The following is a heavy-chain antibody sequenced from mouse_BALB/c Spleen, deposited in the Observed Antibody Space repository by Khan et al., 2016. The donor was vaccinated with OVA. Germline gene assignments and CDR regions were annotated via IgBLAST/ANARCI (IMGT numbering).Heavy chain of an antibody. V-gene: IGHV1-77*01. CDR3: ARAESDVLVY. CDR1: GYTFTDYV. Sequence: VELVESGPELVKPGASVKMSCTASGYTFTDYVMHWVKQRNGQGLEWIGQLYPGSDSTYYHEKFKGKATLTADRSSSTAYLQLSTLTSEDNAVYLCARAESDVLVYWGQGTPVTASA. J-gene: IGHJ3*01. CDR2: LYPGSDST.